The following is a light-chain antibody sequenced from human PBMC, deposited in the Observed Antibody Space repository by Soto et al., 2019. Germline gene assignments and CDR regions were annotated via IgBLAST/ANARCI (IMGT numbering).Light chain of an antibody. CDR1: QSVSSN. J-gene: IGKJ3*01. Sequence: EIVMTQSPATLSVSPGERATLSCRASQSVSSNLAWYQQKPGQAPRLLIYGASTRATGIPARFSGSGSATEFTLTISSLQSEDFAVYYCQQYNNWPPPFTFGPGTKVDIK. V-gene: IGKV3-15*01. CDR3: QQYNNWPPPFT. CDR2: GAS.